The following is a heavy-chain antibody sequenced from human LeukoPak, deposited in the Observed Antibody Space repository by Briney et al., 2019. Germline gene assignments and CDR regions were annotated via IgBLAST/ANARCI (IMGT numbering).Heavy chain of an antibody. CDR1: GYTLTELS. V-gene: IGHV1-2*02. CDR2: INPNSGGT. CDR3: AVIHYGDYAFDY. D-gene: IGHD4-17*01. J-gene: IGHJ4*02. Sequence: ASVKVSCKVSGYTLTELSMHWVRQAPGKGLEWMGWINPNSGGTNYAQKFQGRVTMTRDTSISTAYMELSRLRSDDTAVYYCAVIHYGDYAFDYWGQGTLVTVSS.